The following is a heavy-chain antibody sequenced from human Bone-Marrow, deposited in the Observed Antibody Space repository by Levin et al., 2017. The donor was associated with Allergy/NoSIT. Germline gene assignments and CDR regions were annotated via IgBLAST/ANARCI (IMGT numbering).Heavy chain of an antibody. CDR3: ARCVSIFGVVSSGDNWFDP. CDR2: IKQDGSEK. D-gene: IGHD3-3*01. J-gene: IGHJ5*02. V-gene: IGHV3-7*01. Sequence: GGSLRLSCAASGFTFSSYWMSWVRQAPGKGLEWVANIKQDGSEKYYVDSVKGRFTISRDNAKNSLYLQMNSLRAEDTAVYYCARCVSIFGVVSSGDNWFDPWGQGTLVTVSS. CDR1: GFTFSSYW.